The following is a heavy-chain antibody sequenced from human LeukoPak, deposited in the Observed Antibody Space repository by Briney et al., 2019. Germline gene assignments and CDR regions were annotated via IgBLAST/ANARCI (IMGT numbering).Heavy chain of an antibody. CDR1: GFTFDDYA. CDR3: AKDISLTMSSSWDD. V-gene: IGHV3-9*01. D-gene: IGHD6-13*01. CDR2: ISWNSGSI. Sequence: GRSLRLSCAASGFTFDDYAMHWVRQAPGKGLEWVSGISWNSGSIGYADSVKGRFTISRDNAENSLYLQMNSLRAEDTALYYCAKDISLTMSSSWDDWGQGTLVTVSS. J-gene: IGHJ4*02.